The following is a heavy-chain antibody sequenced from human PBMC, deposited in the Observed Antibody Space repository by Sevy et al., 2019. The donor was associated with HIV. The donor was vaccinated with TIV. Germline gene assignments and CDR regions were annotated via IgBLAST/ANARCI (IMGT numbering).Heavy chain of an antibody. CDR1: GFTFSNYG. J-gene: IGHJ6*02. CDR3: ARDKLQTTGSLGDYYYGLDV. CDR2: IWYDGSNK. V-gene: IGHV3-33*01. D-gene: IGHD3-16*01. Sequence: GWSLRLSCAGSGFTFSNYGMHWVRQAPGKGLEWVAIIWYDGSNKYYTESVKGRFTISRDNSKNMLYLQMNGLRAEDTAVYYCARDKLQTTGSLGDYYYGLDVWGQGTRVTVSS.